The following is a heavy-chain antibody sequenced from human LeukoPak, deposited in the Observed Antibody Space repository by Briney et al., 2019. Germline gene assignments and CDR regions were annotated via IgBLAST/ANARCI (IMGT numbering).Heavy chain of an antibody. D-gene: IGHD3-22*01. CDR3: ARDQYYDSSGYRYWYFDL. Sequence: ASVKVSCKVSGYTLTELSMHWVRQAPGKGLEWMGGFDPEDGETIYAQKFQGRVTMTEDTSTDTAYMELSSLRSEDTAVYYCARDQYYDSSGYRYWYFDLWGRGTLVTVSS. CDR1: GYTLTELS. V-gene: IGHV1-24*01. J-gene: IGHJ2*01. CDR2: FDPEDGET.